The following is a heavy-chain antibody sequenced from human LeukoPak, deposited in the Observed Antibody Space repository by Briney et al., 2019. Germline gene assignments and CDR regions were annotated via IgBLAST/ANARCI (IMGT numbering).Heavy chain of an antibody. D-gene: IGHD3-3*01. J-gene: IGHJ5*02. CDR1: GFTFSNFG. V-gene: IGHV3-30*02. CDR3: AKDSLRFLGGGVDP. Sequence: GGSLRLSCAASGFTFSNFGVHWVRQAPGKGLEWVAFIQFDGSDIFYADSVKGRFTISRDNSKNTLYLQMNSLRAEDTAVYYCAKDSLRFLGGGVDPWGQGPLVTVP. CDR2: IQFDGSDI.